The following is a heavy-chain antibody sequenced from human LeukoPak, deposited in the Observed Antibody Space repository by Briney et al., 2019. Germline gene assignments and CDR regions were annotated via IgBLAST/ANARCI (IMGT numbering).Heavy chain of an antibody. CDR1: GGTFSSYA. CDR3: ARGFLSYYGSGSSSFDY. J-gene: IGHJ4*02. Sequence: GASVKVSCKASGGTFSSYAISWVRQAPGQGLEWKGGIIPIFGTANYAQKLQGRVTMTTDTSTSTAYMELRSLRSDDTAVYYCARGFLSYYGSGSSSFDYWGQGTLVTVSS. V-gene: IGHV1-69*05. CDR2: IIPIFGTA. D-gene: IGHD3-10*01.